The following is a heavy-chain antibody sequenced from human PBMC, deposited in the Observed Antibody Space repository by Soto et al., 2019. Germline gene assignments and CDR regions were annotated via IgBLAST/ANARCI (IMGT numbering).Heavy chain of an antibody. V-gene: IGHV1-3*01. CDR3: ARSNLGLDSSGYYYGDYYGMDV. J-gene: IGHJ6*02. D-gene: IGHD3-22*01. CDR1: GYTFTSYG. Sequence: ASVKVSCKASGYTFTSYGISWARQAPGQGLEWMGWINAGNGNTKYSQKFQGRVTITRDTSASTAYMELSSLRSEDTAVYYCARSNLGLDSSGYYYGDYYGMDVWGQGTTVTVSS. CDR2: INAGNGNT.